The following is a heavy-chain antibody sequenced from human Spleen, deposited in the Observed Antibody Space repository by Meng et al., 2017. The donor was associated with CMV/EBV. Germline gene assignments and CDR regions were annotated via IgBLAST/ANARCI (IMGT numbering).Heavy chain of an antibody. CDR2: ISSSDTNI. J-gene: IGHJ3*02. Sequence: GGSLRLSCAASGFTFSDYYMSWIRQAPGKGLEWLSYISSSDTNIDYADSVKGRFTISRDNAKNSLYLQMNSLRAEDTAVYYCASGGSWRPFHNWGQGTMVTVSS. CDR3: ASGGSWRPFHN. D-gene: IGHD3-16*01. V-gene: IGHV3-11*01. CDR1: GFTFSDYY.